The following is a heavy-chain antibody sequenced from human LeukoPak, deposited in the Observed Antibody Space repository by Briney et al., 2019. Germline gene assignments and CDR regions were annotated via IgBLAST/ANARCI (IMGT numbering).Heavy chain of an antibody. V-gene: IGHV4-59*01. CDR1: GGSISSYY. CDR2: IYYSGST. D-gene: IGHD2-2*03. CDR3: ARMPGYCSSTSCQLNYYYYMDV. Sequence: SETLSLTCTVSGGSISSYYWSWIRQPPGKGLEWIGYIYYSGSTNYNPSLKSRVTISVDTPKNQFSLKLSSVTAADTAVYYCARMPGYCSSTSCQLNYYYYMDVWGKGTTVTVSS. J-gene: IGHJ6*03.